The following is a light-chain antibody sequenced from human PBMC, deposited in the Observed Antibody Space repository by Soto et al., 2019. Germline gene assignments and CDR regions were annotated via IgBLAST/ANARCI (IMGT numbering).Light chain of an antibody. CDR3: LLSFGGARV. V-gene: IGLV7-46*01. CDR2: DTT. J-gene: IGLJ3*02. CDR1: TGPVTSGQY. Sequence: QAVVTQEPSLTVSPGGTVTLTCGSSTGPVTSGQYPYWFQQKPGQAPRTLIYDTTNRHSWTPARFSGSLLGGKAALTLSGVQPEDEAVYYCLLSFGGARVFGGGTQPTVL.